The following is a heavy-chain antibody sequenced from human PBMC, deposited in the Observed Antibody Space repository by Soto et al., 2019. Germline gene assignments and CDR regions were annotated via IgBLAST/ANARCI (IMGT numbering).Heavy chain of an antibody. Sequence: PSETLSLTCAVYGGSFSGYYWSWIRQPPGKVLEWIVEINHSGSTNYNPFLKSRVTISVDTSKNQFSLKLSSVTAADTVVYYCARGGISGYSYGRNWFDPWGQGTLVTVSS. V-gene: IGHV4-34*01. CDR1: GGSFSGYY. D-gene: IGHD5-18*01. CDR3: ARGGISGYSYGRNWFDP. J-gene: IGHJ5*02. CDR2: INHSGST.